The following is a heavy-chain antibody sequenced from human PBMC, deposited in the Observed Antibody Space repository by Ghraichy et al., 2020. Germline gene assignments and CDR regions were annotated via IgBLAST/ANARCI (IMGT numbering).Heavy chain of an antibody. V-gene: IGHV4-59*08. Sequence: SETLSLTCSVSGGSNSSNFWSWVRPRPGTGLEWIGYIFDNGRTVYNPSLKRRVTISLETSKKQFSLKLTSVTAADTAVYYCAIRSYGNGFDPWGQGTLVTFS. CDR1: GGSNSSNF. CDR3: AIRSYGNGFDP. J-gene: IGHJ5*02. D-gene: IGHD3-16*01. CDR2: IFDNGRT.